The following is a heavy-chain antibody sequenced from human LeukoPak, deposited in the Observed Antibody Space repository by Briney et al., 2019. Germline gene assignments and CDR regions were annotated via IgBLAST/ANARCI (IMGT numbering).Heavy chain of an antibody. CDR1: GGSISSYY. J-gene: IGHJ6*03. D-gene: IGHD2-2*02. Sequence: SETLSLTCTVSGGSISSYYWSWIRQPPGKELEWIGYIYYSGSTNYNPSLKSRVTISVDTSKNQFSLKLSSVTAADTAVYYCARVYAGPAAIAYYYYYMDVWGKGTTVTVSS. CDR2: IYYSGST. CDR3: ARVYAGPAAIAYYYYYMDV. V-gene: IGHV4-59*01.